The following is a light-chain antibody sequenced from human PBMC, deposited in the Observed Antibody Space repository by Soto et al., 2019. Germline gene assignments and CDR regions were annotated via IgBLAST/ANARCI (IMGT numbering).Light chain of an antibody. CDR2: GAS. CDR3: QHYGSSSFT. CDR1: QSVSSSY. J-gene: IGKJ3*01. V-gene: IGKV3-20*01. Sequence: EIVLTQSPGTLSLSPGERATLSCRASQSVSSSYLAWYQQKPGQAPRLLIYGASSRATGIPDRFSGSGSGTDFPLPISRLEPEDFAVYYCQHYGSSSFTFGPGTKVDIK.